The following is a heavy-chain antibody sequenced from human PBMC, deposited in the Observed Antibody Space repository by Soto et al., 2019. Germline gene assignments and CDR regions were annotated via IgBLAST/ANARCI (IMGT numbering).Heavy chain of an antibody. CDR3: ATGDIVVVPAAIFY. CDR2: ISYDGSNK. Sequence: QVQLVESGGGVVQPGRSLRLSCAASGFTFSSYGMHWVPQAPGKGLEWVAVISYDGSNKYYADSVKGRFTISRDNSKNTLYLQMNSLRAEDTAVYYCATGDIVVVPAAIFYWGQGTLVTVSS. D-gene: IGHD2-2*01. J-gene: IGHJ4*02. CDR1: GFTFSSYG. V-gene: IGHV3-30*03.